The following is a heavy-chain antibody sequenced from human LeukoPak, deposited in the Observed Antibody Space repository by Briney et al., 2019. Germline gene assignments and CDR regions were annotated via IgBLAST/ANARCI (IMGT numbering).Heavy chain of an antibody. D-gene: IGHD3-10*01. CDR1: GFNFSTYW. J-gene: IGHJ4*02. Sequence: SGGSLRLSCAASGFNFSTYWMTWVRQVPGKGLEWVANIKEDGSEIYYVDAVKGRFSISRDNAKTSLYLQMNSLSDADTAVYYCVTDQTGRHPYFFDYWGQGTLVTVSS. CDR2: IKEDGSEI. V-gene: IGHV3-7*01. CDR3: VTDQTGRHPYFFDY.